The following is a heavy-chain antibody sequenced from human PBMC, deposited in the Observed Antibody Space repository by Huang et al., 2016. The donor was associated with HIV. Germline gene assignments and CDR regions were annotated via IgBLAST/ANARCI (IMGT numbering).Heavy chain of an antibody. CDR2: ISAYNGKT. CDR1: GYIFTKYG. Sequence: QVELVQSGAEVKRPGASVRVSCKAAGYIFTKYGINWVRQAPGKGLEWMGWISAYNGKTNYAEKFQGRVTMTRDTSATTAYMELRDVTSADTAVYYCARDHWYPLQNWFDLWGQGTLVTVSS. V-gene: IGHV1-18*01. J-gene: IGHJ5*01. CDR3: ARDHWYPLQNWFDL. D-gene: IGHD1-1*01.